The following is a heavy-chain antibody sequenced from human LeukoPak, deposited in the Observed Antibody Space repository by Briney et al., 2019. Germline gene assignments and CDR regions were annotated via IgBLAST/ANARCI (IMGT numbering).Heavy chain of an antibody. J-gene: IGHJ4*02. CDR2: ISHHGSNE. D-gene: IGHD3-9*01. Sequence: GGSLRLSCEASGFTFSTYPMHWVRQAPDKGLEWVAMISHHGSNEYYADSVKGRFTISRDNSKNTLYLQMNNPRVEDTAIYYCARVHDTTGYYHYFDSWGQGALVTVSS. V-gene: IGHV3-30*14. CDR3: ARVHDTTGYYHYFDS. CDR1: GFTFSTYP.